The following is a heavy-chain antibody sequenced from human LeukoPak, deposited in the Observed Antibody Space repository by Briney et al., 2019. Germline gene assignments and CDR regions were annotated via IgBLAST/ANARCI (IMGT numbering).Heavy chain of an antibody. CDR2: IYHSGTT. J-gene: IGHJ3*02. Sequence: SETLSLTCAVSGVAISRGGYAWNWIRQPPGKGLEWVAYIYHSGTTYYNPSLKSRVTISVDTSKNQFSLKLSSVTAADTAVYYCARDLGGTPQPNAFDIWGQGTLVTVSS. V-gene: IGHV4-30-2*01. CDR1: GVAISRGGYA. CDR3: ARDLGGTPQPNAFDI. D-gene: IGHD4-23*01.